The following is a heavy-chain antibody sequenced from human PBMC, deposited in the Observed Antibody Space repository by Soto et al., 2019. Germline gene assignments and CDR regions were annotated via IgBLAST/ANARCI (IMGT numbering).Heavy chain of an antibody. J-gene: IGHJ4*02. Sequence: SETLSLTCSVSGGSISSYYWSWIRQPPGKGLEWIGYIYYSGSTNYNPSLKSRVTISVDTSKNQFSLKLSSVTAADTAVYYCAGSDGRYWGQGTLVTVAS. V-gene: IGHV4-59*01. CDR1: GGSISSYY. CDR3: AGSDGRY. CDR2: IYYSGST.